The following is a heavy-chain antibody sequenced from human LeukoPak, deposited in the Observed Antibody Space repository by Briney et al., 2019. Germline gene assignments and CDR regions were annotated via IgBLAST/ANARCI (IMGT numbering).Heavy chain of an antibody. CDR2: ISSSGDSL. Sequence: PGGSLRLSCAASGFTFSDYYMTWIRQAPGKGLEWISFISSSGDSLYYADSVRGRFTISRDNAKNSLYLQMNGLRAEDTAVYYCAREVVIVPDYFYYGLDVWGQGTTVTVSS. V-gene: IGHV3-11*01. CDR3: AREVVIVPDYFYYGLDV. J-gene: IGHJ6*02. D-gene: IGHD2/OR15-2a*01. CDR1: GFTFSDYY.